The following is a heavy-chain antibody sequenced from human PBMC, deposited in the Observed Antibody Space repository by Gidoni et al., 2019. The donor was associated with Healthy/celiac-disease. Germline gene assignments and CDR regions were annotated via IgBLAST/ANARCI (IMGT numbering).Heavy chain of an antibody. CDR1: GFTFSSYS. V-gene: IGHV3-21*01. J-gene: IGHJ4*02. Sequence: EVQLVESGGGLVKPGGSLRLSCAASGFTFSSYSMNWVRQAPGKGLEWVSSSSSSSSYRYYEDSVKGRVTISRDNAKNSLYLQMNSLRAEDTAVYYCARDGGLGTMIVVDCFDYWGQGTLVTVSS. CDR3: ARDGGLGTMIVVDCFDY. CDR2: SSSSSSYR. D-gene: IGHD3-22*01.